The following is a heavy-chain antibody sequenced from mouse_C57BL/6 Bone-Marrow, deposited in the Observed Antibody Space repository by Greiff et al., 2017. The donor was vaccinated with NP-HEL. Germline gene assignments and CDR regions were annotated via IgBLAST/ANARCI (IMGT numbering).Heavy chain of an antibody. CDR2: ISSGGSYT. CDR3: AGLRLGYAMDY. D-gene: IGHD2-12*01. CDR1: GFTFSSYG. J-gene: IGHJ4*01. V-gene: IGHV5-6*01. Sequence: EVMLVESGGDLVKPGGSLKLSCAASGFTFSSYGMSWVRQTPDKRLEWVATISSGGSYTYYPDSVKGRFTISRDNAKNTLYLQMSSLKSEDTAMYYCAGLRLGYAMDYWGQGTSVTVSS.